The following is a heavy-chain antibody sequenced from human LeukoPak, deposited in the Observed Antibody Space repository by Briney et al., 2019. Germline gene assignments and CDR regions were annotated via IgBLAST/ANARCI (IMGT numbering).Heavy chain of an antibody. CDR3: TRDDGTSIKYYFDY. Sequence: GGSMRLYCAASGSTFSSYGMHWVHQAPGKGLEWVAVIWYDGNNKYYADSVKGRFTISRDNSKNTLYLQMNSLRAEDTAVYYCTRDDGTSIKYYFDYWGQGTLVTVSS. CDR2: IWYDGNNK. CDR1: GSTFSSYG. D-gene: IGHD1-1*01. J-gene: IGHJ4*02. V-gene: IGHV3-33*01.